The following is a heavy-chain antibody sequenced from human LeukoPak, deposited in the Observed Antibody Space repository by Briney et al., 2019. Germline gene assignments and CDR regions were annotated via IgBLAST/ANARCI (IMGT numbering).Heavy chain of an antibody. D-gene: IGHD3-10*01. CDR3: ARDFRMEIRGEGWFDP. CDR2: ISGYNGNT. CDR1: GYSFTSYG. V-gene: IGHV1-18*01. Sequence: ASVKVSCKTSGYSFTSYGISWVRQAPGQGLEYMGWISGYNGNTNYVQKFQGRVTMTTDTSTRTAYMEMRSLRSDDTAVYYCARDFRMEIRGEGWFDPWGQGTLVTVSS. J-gene: IGHJ5*02.